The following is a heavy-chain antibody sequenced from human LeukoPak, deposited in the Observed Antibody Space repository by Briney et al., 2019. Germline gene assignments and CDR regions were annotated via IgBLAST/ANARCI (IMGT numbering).Heavy chain of an antibody. V-gene: IGHV4-59*11. CDR3: ARDVVTVTKGFDI. Sequence: SETLSLTCAVSTDSFSSHYWTWIRQPPRKGLEWNGYISYIGSTNYNPSLKSRVTISIDTSKNQFSLRLSSVTAADTAVYYCARDVVTVTKGFDIWGQGTMVSVSS. J-gene: IGHJ3*02. D-gene: IGHD4-17*01. CDR1: TDSFSSHY. CDR2: ISYIGST.